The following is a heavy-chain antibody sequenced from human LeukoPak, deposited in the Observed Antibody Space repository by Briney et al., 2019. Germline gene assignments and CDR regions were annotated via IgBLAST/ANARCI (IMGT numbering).Heavy chain of an antibody. D-gene: IGHD3-10*01. V-gene: IGHV3-23*01. Sequence: GGSLRLSCAASGFTFSSYAMTWVRQAPGKGLEWVSAISGSGDSTYYADSVKGRFTISRDNSKNTLYLQLNSLRAEDTAIYYCAKDRYYDSGSPDVWGQGTTVTVSS. CDR1: GFTFSSYA. CDR2: ISGSGDST. J-gene: IGHJ6*02. CDR3: AKDRYYDSGSPDV.